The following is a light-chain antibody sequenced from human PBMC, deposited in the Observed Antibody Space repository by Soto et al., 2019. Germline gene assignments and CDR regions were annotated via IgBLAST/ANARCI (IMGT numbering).Light chain of an antibody. CDR3: AAWDSPDYV. J-gene: IGLJ1*01. CDR1: SSNIGNNY. Sequence: QSVLTQPPSVSAAPGQRVTISCSGSSSNIGNNYVSWYQQFQGTAPILLIYEDNVRPSGIPDRFSGSKSGTSATLGIIGLQTGDEADYYCAAWDSPDYVFGTGTKLTVL. V-gene: IGLV1-51*02. CDR2: EDN.